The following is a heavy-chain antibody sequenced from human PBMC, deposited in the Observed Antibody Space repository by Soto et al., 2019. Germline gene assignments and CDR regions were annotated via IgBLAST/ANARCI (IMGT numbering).Heavy chain of an antibody. Sequence: RLSCAASGFTFSRHWIHWVRQAPGQGLVWVSRTKTDGTTSFADSVRGRFTISRDNAENTLYLQMNSLRAEDTAVYYCVRDMRPVPWYGGISSAFDTWGQGTMVTVSS. CDR3: VRDMRPVPWYGGISSAFDT. J-gene: IGHJ3*02. V-gene: IGHV3-74*01. CDR2: TKTDGTT. CDR1: GFTFSRHW. D-gene: IGHD3-10*01.